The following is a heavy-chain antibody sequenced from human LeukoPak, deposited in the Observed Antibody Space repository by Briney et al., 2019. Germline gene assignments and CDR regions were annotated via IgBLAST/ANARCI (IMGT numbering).Heavy chain of an antibody. Sequence: PGPSPRLSWAPSAFPVSRYWIASVSPAAGTGRGWGANIKYDGSEKFYVGSVRGRFTISRDNPNNSLHLQMNSLRAEDTAIYYCARDPTYDSGSPLGYGGQGTLVAVSS. J-gene: IGHJ4*02. D-gene: IGHD3-10*01. V-gene: IGHV3-7*01. CDR1: AFPVSRYW. CDR2: IKYDGSEK. CDR3: ARDPTYDSGSPLGY.